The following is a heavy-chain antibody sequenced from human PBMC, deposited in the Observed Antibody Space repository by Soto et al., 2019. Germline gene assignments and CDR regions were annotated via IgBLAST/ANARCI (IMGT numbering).Heavy chain of an antibody. Sequence: EVKLLESGGGLVQPGGSLRLSCAASGFTFSSYAMSWVRQAPGKGLEWVSAISGSGGSTYYADSVKGRCTISRVNSKSTLYLQMNRLRAEDTAVYYCAKDAQTGYYPLDSYYGMDVWGQGTTVTVSS. CDR3: AKDAQTGYYPLDSYYGMDV. D-gene: IGHD3-9*01. J-gene: IGHJ6*02. V-gene: IGHV3-23*01. CDR2: ISGSGGST. CDR1: GFTFSSYA.